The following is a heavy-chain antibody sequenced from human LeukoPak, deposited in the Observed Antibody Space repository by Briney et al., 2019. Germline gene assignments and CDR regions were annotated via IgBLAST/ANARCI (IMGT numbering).Heavy chain of an antibody. CDR3: ARSGAGQQLVPNDY. V-gene: IGHV1-69*13. Sequence: SVKVSCKASGGTFSSYAISWVRQAPGQGLEWMGGIIPIFGTANYAQKFQGRVTITADESTSTAYMELSSLRSEDTAVYYCARSGAGQQLVPNDYWGQGTLVTVSS. D-gene: IGHD6-13*01. J-gene: IGHJ4*02. CDR2: IIPIFGTA. CDR1: GGTFSSYA.